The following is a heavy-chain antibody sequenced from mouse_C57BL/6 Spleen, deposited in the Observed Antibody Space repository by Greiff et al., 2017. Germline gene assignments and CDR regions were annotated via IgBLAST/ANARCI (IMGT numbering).Heavy chain of an antibody. J-gene: IGHJ1*03. Sequence: DVKLVESVAELVRPGASVKLSCTASGFNIKNTYMHWVKQRPEQGLEWIGRIDPANGNTKYAPKFQGKATITADTSSNTAYLQLSSLTSEDTAIYYCARGYWDVRYFDVWGTGTTVTVSS. D-gene: IGHD4-1*01. CDR1: GFNIKNTY. CDR3: ARGYWDVRYFDV. V-gene: IGHV14-3*01. CDR2: IDPANGNT.